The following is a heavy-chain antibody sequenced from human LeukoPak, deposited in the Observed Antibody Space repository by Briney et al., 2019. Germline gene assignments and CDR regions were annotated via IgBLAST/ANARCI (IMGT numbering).Heavy chain of an antibody. CDR1: GFTFSDYY. D-gene: IGHD3-10*01. J-gene: IGHJ4*02. CDR2: ISSGGTYE. CDR3: ARDSTYYYDSGSSGPHYFDN. Sequence: GGSLRLSCAASGFTFSDYYMSWIRQAPGKGLEWVSLISSGGTYEYYADSVKGRFTISRDNSKNTLYLQLNSLRAEDTAVYYCARDSTYYYDSGSSGPHYFDNWGQGTLATVSS. V-gene: IGHV3-30*01.